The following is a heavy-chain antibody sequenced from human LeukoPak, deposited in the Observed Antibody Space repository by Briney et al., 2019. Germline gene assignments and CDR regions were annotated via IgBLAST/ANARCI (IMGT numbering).Heavy chain of an antibody. J-gene: IGHJ4*02. V-gene: IGHV3-23*01. Sequence: GGSLRLSCAASGFTFSSYAMSWVRQAPGKGLEWVSAISGSGGSTYYADSVKGRFTISRDNSKNTLYLQMNSPRAEDTAVYYCARLRGYSYGYLDYWGQGTLVTVSS. CDR3: ARLRGYSYGYLDY. D-gene: IGHD5-18*01. CDR2: ISGSGGST. CDR1: GFTFSSYA.